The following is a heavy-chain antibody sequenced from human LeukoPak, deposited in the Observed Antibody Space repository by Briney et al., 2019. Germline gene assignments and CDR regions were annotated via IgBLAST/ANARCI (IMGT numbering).Heavy chain of an antibody. CDR2: IYHSGST. CDR3: ARAPGYCTNGVCSPVGYFDY. Sequence: SETLSLTCAVSGGSISSSNWWSWVRQPPGKGLEWIGEIYHSGSTNYNPSLKSRVTISVDKSKNQFSLKLSSVTAADTAVYYCARAPGYCTNGVCSPVGYFDYWGQGTLVTVSS. CDR1: GGSISSSNW. V-gene: IGHV4-4*02. J-gene: IGHJ4*02. D-gene: IGHD2-8*01.